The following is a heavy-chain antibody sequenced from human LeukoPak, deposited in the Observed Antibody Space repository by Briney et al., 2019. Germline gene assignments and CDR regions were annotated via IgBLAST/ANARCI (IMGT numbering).Heavy chain of an antibody. V-gene: IGHV3-11*04. CDR3: ARDSRYCSSTSCYPDAFDI. CDR1: GFTFSDYY. Sequence: GGSLRLSCAASGFTFSDYYMSWIRQAPGKGLEWVSYISSSGSTIYYADSVKGRFTISRDNAKNSLYLQMNSLRAEDTAVYYCARDSRYCSSTSCYPDAFDIWGQGTMVTVSS. CDR2: ISSSGSTI. J-gene: IGHJ3*02. D-gene: IGHD2-2*01.